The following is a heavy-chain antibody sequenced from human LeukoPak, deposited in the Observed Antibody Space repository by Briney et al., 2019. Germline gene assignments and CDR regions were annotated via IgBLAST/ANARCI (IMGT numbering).Heavy chain of an antibody. D-gene: IGHD6-13*01. CDR1: GGSFSNYY. Sequence: SETLSLTCTVSGGSFSNYYWSWVRQSPGKGLERIGYIYYSGSTNYNPSLKSRVTISLDSSKNHFSLSLSSVTAADTAVYYCARDAGAAAAFYYFDLWGQGTLVTVSS. V-gene: IGHV4-59*12. CDR2: IYYSGST. J-gene: IGHJ4*02. CDR3: ARDAGAAAAFYYFDL.